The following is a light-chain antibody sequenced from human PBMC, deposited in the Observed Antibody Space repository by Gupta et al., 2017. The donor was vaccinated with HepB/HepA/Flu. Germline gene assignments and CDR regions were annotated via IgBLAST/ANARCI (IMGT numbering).Light chain of an antibody. J-gene: IGKJ2*03. V-gene: IGKV1-39*01. CDR3: QQRYTTAYS. CDR1: QSINIY. Sequence: DLQITQSPSSLSASIGDRITITCRASQSINIYLHWYQQTTGNAPKLLIYAASTLQPGVPSRLSGSGSGTAFTLTISSLQPEDVATYYCQQRYTTAYSFGQGTKLEVK. CDR2: AAS.